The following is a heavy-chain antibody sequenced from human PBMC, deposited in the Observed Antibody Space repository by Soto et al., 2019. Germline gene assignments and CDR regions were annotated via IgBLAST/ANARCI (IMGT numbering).Heavy chain of an antibody. CDR3: ATSYGNAWYTY. J-gene: IGHJ4*02. Sequence: SETLSLTCTVSGGSVNSASNYWSWLRQPPGKGPEWIAYIYYSGGINYNPSLKSRVTMSVDTSKNQFSLKLSSVTAADTAVYYCATSYGNAWYTYWGQGTQVTVSS. CDR2: IYYSGGI. D-gene: IGHD6-13*01. CDR1: GGSVNSASNY. V-gene: IGHV4-61*01.